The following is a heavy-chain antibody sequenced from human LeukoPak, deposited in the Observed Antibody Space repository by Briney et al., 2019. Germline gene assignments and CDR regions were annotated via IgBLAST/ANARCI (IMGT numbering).Heavy chain of an antibody. CDR2: INPNSGDT. Sequence: ASVKVSCKASGYTFSGSYIHWVRQAPGQGLEWLGRINPNSGDTNYAQKFQGRVTMTRDTSISTAYMELSRLRSDDTAVYYCARGIYWLDPWGQGTLVTVSS. V-gene: IGHV1-2*06. CDR3: ARGIYWLDP. D-gene: IGHD1-14*01. CDR1: GYTFSGSY. J-gene: IGHJ5*02.